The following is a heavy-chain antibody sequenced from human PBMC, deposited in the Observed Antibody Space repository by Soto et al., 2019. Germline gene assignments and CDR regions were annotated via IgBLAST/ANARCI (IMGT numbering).Heavy chain of an antibody. CDR3: ARSRRSSPYFDY. CDR2: IYPGDHET. J-gene: IGHJ4*02. Sequence: ESLKISCQSSGYTFSNFWIGWVRQLPGKGLEWMGIIYPGDHETRYSPSFHGKVTISADRSINTAYLQWNSLEASDTAFYFCARSRRSSPYFDYWGQGALVTVSS. CDR1: GYTFSNFW. D-gene: IGHD6-13*01. V-gene: IGHV5-51*01.